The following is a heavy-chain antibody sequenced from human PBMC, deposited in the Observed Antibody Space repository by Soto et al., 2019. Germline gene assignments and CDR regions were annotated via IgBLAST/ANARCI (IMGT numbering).Heavy chain of an antibody. J-gene: IGHJ4*02. V-gene: IGHV1-18*01. Sequence: QVKLVQSGTEVKKPGASMKVSCKASGYSFATSGISWVRQAPGQGLEWMGWISAYNGNTNYDQKLQARIIMTTDTSTSTAYLELRSLRSDDTAVYYCARAGPYYDSSGYADWGQGTLVTVSS. CDR3: ARAGPYYDSSGYAD. D-gene: IGHD3-22*01. CDR1: GYSFATSG. CDR2: ISAYNGNT.